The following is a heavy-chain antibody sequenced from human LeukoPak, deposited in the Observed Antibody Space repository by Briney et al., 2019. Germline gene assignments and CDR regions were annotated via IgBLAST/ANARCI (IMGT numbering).Heavy chain of an antibody. CDR2: IRSSTSYM. J-gene: IGHJ4*02. V-gene: IGHV3-21*01. CDR3: ARDSLTMIVGRQKRGLDY. D-gene: IGHD3-22*01. Sequence: GGSLRLSCAASGFTFSSYSMNWVRQAPGKGLEWVSSIRSSTSYMYYADSVKGRFTISRDNAKNSLYLEMNSLRAEDTAVYYCARDSLTMIVGRQKRGLDYWGQGTLVTVSS. CDR1: GFTFSSYS.